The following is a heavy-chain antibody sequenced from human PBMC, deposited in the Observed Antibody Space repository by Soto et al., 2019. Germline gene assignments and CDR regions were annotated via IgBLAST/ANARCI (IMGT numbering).Heavy chain of an antibody. Sequence: QLQLQESGSGLVKPSQTLSLTCAVSGGSISSGGYSWGWIRQPPGKGLEWIGYIYHSGSTYYNPSRKRLVTISVDRSKNQFSLKLRSVTAPDTAGYYCARVPTPWCQGTMVTVSS. CDR2: IYHSGST. J-gene: IGHJ3*01. CDR1: GGSISSGGYS. V-gene: IGHV4-30-2*01. CDR3: ARVPTP.